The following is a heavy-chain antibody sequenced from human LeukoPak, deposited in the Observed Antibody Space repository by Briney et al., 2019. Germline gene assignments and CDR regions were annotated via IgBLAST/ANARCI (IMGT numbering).Heavy chain of an antibody. CDR3: ARSPIAVAGTLDY. CDR2: IYYSGNT. D-gene: IGHD6-19*01. J-gene: IGHJ4*02. Sequence: PSETLSLTCTVSGGSISNYYWSLIRQPPGKGLEWIGYIYYSGNTNYNPSLKSRVTISVDTSKKEFSLKLNSVTAADTAVYYCARSPIAVAGTLDYWGQGTLVTVSS. V-gene: IGHV4-59*08. CDR1: GGSISNYY.